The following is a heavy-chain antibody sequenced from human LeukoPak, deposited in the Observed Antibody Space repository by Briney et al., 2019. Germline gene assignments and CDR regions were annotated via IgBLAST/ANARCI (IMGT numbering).Heavy chain of an antibody. J-gene: IGHJ4*02. CDR2: ISGSGGST. V-gene: IGHV3-23*01. CDR1: GFTVSSNY. CDR3: AKSLNCSGGSCYWNYFDY. D-gene: IGHD2-15*01. Sequence: GGSLRLSCAASGFTVSSNYLTWVRQAPGKGLEWVSAISGSGGSTYYADSVKGRFTISRDNSKNTLYLQMNSLRAEDTAVYYCAKSLNCSGGSCYWNYFDYWGQGTLVTVSS.